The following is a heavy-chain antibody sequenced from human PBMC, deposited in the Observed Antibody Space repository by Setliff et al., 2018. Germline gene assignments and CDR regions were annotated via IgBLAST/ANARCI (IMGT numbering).Heavy chain of an antibody. Sequence: PGGSLRLSCAASGFTFTTYWMSWVRQAPGKGLEWVGRIKSKTDGGTTDYAAPVKGRFTISRDDSKNTLYLQMNSLETEDTAVYYCSTLTTVTTSPLWGQGTLVTVSS. CDR1: GFTFTTYW. J-gene: IGHJ4*02. CDR2: IKSKTDGGTT. V-gene: IGHV3-15*01. CDR3: STLTTVTTSPL. D-gene: IGHD4-17*01.